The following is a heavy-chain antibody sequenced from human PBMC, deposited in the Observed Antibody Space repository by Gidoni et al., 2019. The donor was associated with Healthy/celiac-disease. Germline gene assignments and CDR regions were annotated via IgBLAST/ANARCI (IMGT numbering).Heavy chain of an antibody. CDR2: IYHTGSP. Sequence: QVQLQESGPGLVKPSETLSLTCTVSGYSINSGYYWGWIRQPPGKGLDWIGSIYHTGSPHYNTSLKSRVNISVDTSKNQFSLKLSSVTAADTAVYYCAREGAYYDFWSGYTPPGDYWGQGTLVTVSS. V-gene: IGHV4-38-2*02. J-gene: IGHJ4*02. CDR1: GYSINSGYY. CDR3: AREGAYYDFWSGYTPPGDY. D-gene: IGHD3-3*01.